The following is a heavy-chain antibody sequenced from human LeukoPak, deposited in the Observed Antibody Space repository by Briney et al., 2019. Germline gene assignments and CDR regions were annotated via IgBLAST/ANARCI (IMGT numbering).Heavy chain of an antibody. Sequence: GGSLRLSCAASGFTFNNYAMSWVRQAPGKGLEWVSGISGSDYTYYTDPVKGRFTFSRDNSKNTLYLQMNSLRAEDTAVYYCAKGVRYLDWWILDYWGQGTLVTVSS. CDR3: AKGVRYLDWWILDY. V-gene: IGHV3-23*01. J-gene: IGHJ4*02. D-gene: IGHD3-9*01. CDR2: ISGSDYT. CDR1: GFTFNNYA.